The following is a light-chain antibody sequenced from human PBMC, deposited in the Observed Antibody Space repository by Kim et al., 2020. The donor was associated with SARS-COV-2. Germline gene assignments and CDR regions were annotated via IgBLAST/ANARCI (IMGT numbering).Light chain of an antibody. CDR2: WAS. Sequence: RATINCKSSQSLLYSSNNKNYLAWYQQKPGQPPKLLIYWASTRESGVPDRFSGSGSGTDFTLTISSLQAEDVAVYYCQQYYSTPYTFGRGTKLEI. V-gene: IGKV4-1*01. CDR1: QSLLYSSNNKNY. CDR3: QQYYSTPYT. J-gene: IGKJ2*01.